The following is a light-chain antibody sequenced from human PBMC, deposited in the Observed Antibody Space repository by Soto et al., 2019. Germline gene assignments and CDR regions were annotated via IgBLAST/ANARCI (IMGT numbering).Light chain of an antibody. CDR1: SSDVGGYNY. CDR2: EVS. J-gene: IGLJ3*02. V-gene: IGLV2-14*01. CDR3: SSYTSSSTRV. Sequence: QSVLPQPASVSGSPGQSITISCTGTSSDVGGYNYVSWYQQHPGKAPKLMIYEVSNRPSGVSNRFSGSKSGNTASLTISGLQAEDEADYYCSSYTSSSTRVLGGGTKLTVL.